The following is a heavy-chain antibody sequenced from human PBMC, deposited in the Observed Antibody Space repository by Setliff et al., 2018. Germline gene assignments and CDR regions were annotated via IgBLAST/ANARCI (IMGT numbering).Heavy chain of an antibody. J-gene: IGHJ6*02. Sequence: LSLTCTVSGGSISSGDYYWSWIRQPPGKGLEWIGYIYYSGSTYYNPSLKSRVTISVDTSKNQFSLKLSSVTAADTAVYYCARGRGYCSSTSCSTYYYYGMDVWGQGTTVTVSS. CDR2: IYYSGST. CDR1: GGSISSGDYY. V-gene: IGHV4-30-4*08. CDR3: ARGRGYCSSTSCSTYYYYGMDV. D-gene: IGHD2-2*01.